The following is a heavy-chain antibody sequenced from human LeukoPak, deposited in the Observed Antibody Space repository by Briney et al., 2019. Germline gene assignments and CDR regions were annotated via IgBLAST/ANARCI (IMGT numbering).Heavy chain of an antibody. J-gene: IGHJ3*02. CDR3: ARAPFASWWLSHDAFDI. Sequence: SETLSLTCTVSGGSISSYYWSWIRQPTGKGLEGLGCFYYSGSNNYNPSRKSRVTISVDTSKNQFSLKLSSVTAADTAVYYCARAPFASWWLSHDAFDIWGQGTMVTVSS. CDR1: GGSISSYY. V-gene: IGHV4-59*01. D-gene: IGHD3-22*01. CDR2: FYYSGSN.